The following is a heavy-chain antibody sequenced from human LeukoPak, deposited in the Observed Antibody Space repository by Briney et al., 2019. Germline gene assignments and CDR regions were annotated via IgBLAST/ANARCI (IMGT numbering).Heavy chain of an antibody. CDR1: GFTFTNYG. Sequence: GGSLRLSCAASGFTFTNYGMHWVRQAPGKGLEWVAVISYDGSNKYYADSVKGRFTISRDNSKNTLYLQMNSLRAEDTAVYYCAKEAYDFWSGYYIRGPFDYWGQGTLVTVSS. CDR3: AKEAYDFWSGYYIRGPFDY. CDR2: ISYDGSNK. J-gene: IGHJ4*02. V-gene: IGHV3-30*18. D-gene: IGHD3-3*01.